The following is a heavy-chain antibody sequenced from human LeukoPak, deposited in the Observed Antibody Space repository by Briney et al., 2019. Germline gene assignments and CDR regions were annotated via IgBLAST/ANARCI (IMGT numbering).Heavy chain of an antibody. CDR2: MNPNSGNT. CDR1: GYTFTSYD. D-gene: IGHD3-3*01. V-gene: IGHV1-8*03. Sequence: ASVKVSCKASGYTFTSYDINWVRQATGQGLEWMGWMNPNSGNTGYAQKFQGRVTITRNTSISTAYMELRSLRSEDTAVYYCARGIHYDFWSGYCYWGQGTLVTVSS. CDR3: ARGIHYDFWSGYCY. J-gene: IGHJ4*02.